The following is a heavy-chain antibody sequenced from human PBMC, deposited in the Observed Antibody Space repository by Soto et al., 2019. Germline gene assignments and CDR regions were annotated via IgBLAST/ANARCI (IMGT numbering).Heavy chain of an antibody. CDR3: AKGLGITRFGVGTIYYALED. D-gene: IGHD3-3*01. CDR1: GFTFSNYG. Sequence: PGGSLRLSCAASGFTFSNYGMNWVRQAPGKGLEWVSVISDDGNTKYYAASVKGRFTISRDNSDNTLYLQMNRLRPEDTAIYYCAKGLGITRFGVGTIYYALEDWGQGTTVTVSS. J-gene: IGHJ6*02. CDR2: ISDDGNTK. V-gene: IGHV3-30*18.